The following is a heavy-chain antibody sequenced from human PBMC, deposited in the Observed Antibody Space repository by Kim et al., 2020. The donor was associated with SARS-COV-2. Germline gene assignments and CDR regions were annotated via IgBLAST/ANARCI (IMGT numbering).Heavy chain of an antibody. Sequence: PSLKSRVTISVATSKNQFSLKLSSVTAADTAVYYCARAAPYCSSTSCFDYWGQGTLVTVSS. D-gene: IGHD2-2*01. J-gene: IGHJ4*02. V-gene: IGHV4-34*01. CDR3: ARAAPYCSSTSCFDY.